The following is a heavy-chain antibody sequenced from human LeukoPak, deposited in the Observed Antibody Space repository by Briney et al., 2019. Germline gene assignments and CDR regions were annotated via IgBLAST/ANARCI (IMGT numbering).Heavy chain of an antibody. CDR2: IPFDGSNK. J-gene: IGHJ3*02. D-gene: IGHD1-14*01. CDR3: AKLTLNDAFDI. V-gene: IGHV3-30*02. Sequence: GGSLRLSCAASGFTFSSYGMHWVRQAPGKGLEWVTFIPFDGSNKYYADSVKGRFTISRDNSKNTLYLQMSSLRAEDTAVYYCAKLTLNDAFDIWGQGTMVTVSS. CDR1: GFTFSSYG.